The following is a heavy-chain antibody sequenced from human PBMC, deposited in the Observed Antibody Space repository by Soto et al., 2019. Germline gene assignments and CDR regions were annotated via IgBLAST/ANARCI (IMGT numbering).Heavy chain of an antibody. CDR3: ASLEGLATISYYFDF. Sequence: QLQLQESGPGLVKPSETLSLTCSVSDDSINSDKYYWGWIRQPPGKGLEWIGSIYYRGNAYYNPSLQTRVTISRDKSKRQFSLKLNSVTAADSAVYFCASLEGLATISYYFDFWGPGALVTVSS. CDR2: IYYRGNA. J-gene: IGHJ4*02. V-gene: IGHV4-39*01. CDR1: DDSINSDKYY. D-gene: IGHD3-9*01.